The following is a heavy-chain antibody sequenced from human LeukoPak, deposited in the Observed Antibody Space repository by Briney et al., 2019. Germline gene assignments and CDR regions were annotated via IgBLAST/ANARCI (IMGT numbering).Heavy chain of an antibody. V-gene: IGHV3-21*01. CDR1: GFSLGDHG. Sequence: GGSLRLSCVASGFSLGDHGMNWVRQAPGKGLEWVSSISSSSSYIYYADSVKGRFTISRDNAKNSLYLQMNSLRAEDTAVYYCARGTMFPYYFDYWGQGTLVTVSS. CDR2: ISSSSSYI. J-gene: IGHJ4*02. CDR3: ARGTMFPYYFDY. D-gene: IGHD3-10*02.